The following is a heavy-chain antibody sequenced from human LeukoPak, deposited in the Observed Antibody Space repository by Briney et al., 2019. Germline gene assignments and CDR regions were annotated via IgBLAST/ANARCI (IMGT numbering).Heavy chain of an antibody. Sequence: GGSLRLSCAASGFTVSSFGMSWVRQAPGKGLEWVSAISGGAYSTYYADSVKGRFTISRDNAKNSLYLQMNSLRADDTALYYCARDLGARGSWGQGVLVTVSS. V-gene: IGHV3-23*01. D-gene: IGHD3-16*01. J-gene: IGHJ5*02. CDR2: ISGGAYST. CDR1: GFTVSSFG. CDR3: ARDLGARGS.